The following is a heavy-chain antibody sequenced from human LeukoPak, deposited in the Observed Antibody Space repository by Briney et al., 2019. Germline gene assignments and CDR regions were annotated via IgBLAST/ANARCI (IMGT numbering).Heavy chain of an antibody. CDR1: GFTFSSYG. CDR2: ITGPGDTT. J-gene: IGHJ4*02. D-gene: IGHD3-22*01. Sequence: GGSLRLSCIASGFTFSSYGMYWVRQALGKGLEWVSGITGPGDTTHHVDSVKGRFTISRDNSKNTLFLQMNSLSVEDTALYYCARAYGSSGYFQLPIDYWGQGTLVTVSS. V-gene: IGHV3-23*01. CDR3: ARAYGSSGYFQLPIDY.